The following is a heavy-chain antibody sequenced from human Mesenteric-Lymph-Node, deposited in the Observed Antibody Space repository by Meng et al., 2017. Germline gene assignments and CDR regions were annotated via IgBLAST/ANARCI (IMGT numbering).Heavy chain of an antibody. CDR2: ISYDGSDE. CDR1: GFTFSTYA. Sequence: GESLKISCAASGFTFSTYAIHWVRQAPGKGLEWVAIISYDGSDEYYADSVKGRFTISRDNSKNTLYLQMNSPRAEDTAVYYCARGIKPSGYSSGWYGNYYYYFGMDVWGQGTTVTVSS. CDR3: ARGIKPSGYSSGWYGNYYYYFGMDV. D-gene: IGHD6-19*01. V-gene: IGHV3-30*01. J-gene: IGHJ6*02.